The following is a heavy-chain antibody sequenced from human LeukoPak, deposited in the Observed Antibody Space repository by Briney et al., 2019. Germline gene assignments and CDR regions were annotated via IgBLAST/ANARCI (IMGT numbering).Heavy chain of an antibody. CDR1: GFTFCDYY. Sequence: PGGSLRLSCAVSGFTFCDYYMSWIRRSPAKAREGVSYISSSGRTIYYADSVKGRFTISRDNAKNSLYLQMNSLRAEDTAVYYCARENIAARPVDYWGQGTLVTVSS. CDR2: ISSSGRTI. D-gene: IGHD6-6*01. CDR3: ARENIAARPVDY. J-gene: IGHJ4*02. V-gene: IGHV3-11*04.